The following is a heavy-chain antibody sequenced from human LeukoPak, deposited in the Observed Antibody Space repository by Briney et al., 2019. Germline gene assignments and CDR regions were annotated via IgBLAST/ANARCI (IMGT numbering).Heavy chain of an antibody. CDR2: IYYSWNS. V-gene: IGHV4-59*01. J-gene: IGHJ4*02. CDR1: GGPISSYY. CDR3: ATQSTGVAATFDS. Sequence: SETLSLTCSVSGGPISSYYGSWIRQPPGKGLEWIGYIYYSWNSNYNPSLKSRVTISADTSKNEFSLKLRSVNATNSVIYYWATQSTGVAATFDSWGQGALVTVSS. D-gene: IGHD2-15*01.